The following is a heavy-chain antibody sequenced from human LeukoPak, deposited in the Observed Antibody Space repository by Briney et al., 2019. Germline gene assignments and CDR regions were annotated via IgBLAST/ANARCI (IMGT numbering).Heavy chain of an antibody. CDR1: GYTFTGYY. CDR2: VNPNSGGT. J-gene: IGHJ4*02. V-gene: IGHV1-2*02. CDR3: ARDREYRSSSYPLDY. D-gene: IGHD6-6*01. Sequence: ASVKVSCKASGYTFTGYYMHWVRQAPGQRLEWMGWVNPNSGGTNFAQKFQGRVTMTRDTSISTAYMELSRLRSDDTAVYFCARDREYRSSSYPLDYWGQGTLVTVSS.